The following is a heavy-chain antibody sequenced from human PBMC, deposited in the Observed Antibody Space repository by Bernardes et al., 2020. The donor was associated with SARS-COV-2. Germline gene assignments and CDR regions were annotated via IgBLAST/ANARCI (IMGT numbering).Heavy chain of an antibody. V-gene: IGHV1-18*01. CDR2: ISAYNGNT. CDR3: ARDDRIAVAVFLGY. Sequence: ASVKVSCKASGYTFTSYGISWVRQAPGQGLEWMGWISAYNGNTNYAQKLQGRVTMTTDTSTSTAYMELRSLRSDDTAVYYCARDDRIAVAVFLGYWGQGTLVTVSS. CDR1: GYTFTSYG. D-gene: IGHD6-19*01. J-gene: IGHJ4*02.